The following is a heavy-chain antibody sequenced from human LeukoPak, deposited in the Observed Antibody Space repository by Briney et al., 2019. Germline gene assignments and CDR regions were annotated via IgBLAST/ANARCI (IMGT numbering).Heavy chain of an antibody. V-gene: IGHV1-8*03. CDR3: ARVGPEAYYYYGMDV. CDR1: GYTFTSYV. D-gene: IGHD1-14*01. CDR2: MNPNSGNT. Sequence: ASVKVSCKASGYTFTSYVINWVRQATGQGLEWMGWMNPNSGNTGYAQKFQGRVTITRNTSISTAYMELSSLRSEDTAVYYCARVGPEAYYYYGMDVWGQGTTVTVSS. J-gene: IGHJ6*02.